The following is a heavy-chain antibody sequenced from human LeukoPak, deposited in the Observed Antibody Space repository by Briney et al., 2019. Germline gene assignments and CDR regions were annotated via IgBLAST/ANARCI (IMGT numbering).Heavy chain of an antibody. CDR1: GYTFTTYH. Sequence: SVKVSCKASGYTFTTYHINWVRQAPGQGREWMGRIIPILGIANYAQKFQGRVTITADKSTSTAYMELSSLRSEDTAVYYCARVSPTTVVTPYFDYWGQGTLVTVSS. CDR3: ARVSPTTVVTPYFDY. D-gene: IGHD4-23*01. J-gene: IGHJ4*02. V-gene: IGHV1-69*04. CDR2: IIPILGIA.